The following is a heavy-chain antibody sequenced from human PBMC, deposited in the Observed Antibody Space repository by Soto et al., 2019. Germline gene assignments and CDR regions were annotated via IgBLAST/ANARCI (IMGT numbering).Heavy chain of an antibody. J-gene: IGHJ5*01. D-gene: IGHD4-17*01. CDR1: GFSLSTGGVG. CDR3: AHLAYGDTTDS. V-gene: IGHV2-5*02. Sequence: QITLKESGPTLVKPTQTLTLTCTFSGFSLSTGGVGVGWIRQPPGKALEWLALIYWDDDKRYSPSLKSRLTTTKDTSPSQLVPTTTNMAPVDTATSYCAHLAYGDTTDSWGQGTLVTVSS. CDR2: IYWDDDK.